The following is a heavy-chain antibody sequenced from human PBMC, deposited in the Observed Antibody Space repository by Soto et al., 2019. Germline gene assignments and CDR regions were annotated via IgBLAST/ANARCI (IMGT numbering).Heavy chain of an antibody. J-gene: IGHJ4*02. Sequence: SQTLSLSCAISGYSVSSDSAAWNWISQSPSRGLEWLGRTYYRSKLYNDYAVSVKSRITINPDTSKKQCSLQLNSVTPEDTAVYYWARELLNSPLDYWGQGTLVTVSS. CDR3: ARELLNSPLDY. V-gene: IGHV6-1*01. CDR1: GYSVSSDSAA. CDR2: TYYRSKLYN.